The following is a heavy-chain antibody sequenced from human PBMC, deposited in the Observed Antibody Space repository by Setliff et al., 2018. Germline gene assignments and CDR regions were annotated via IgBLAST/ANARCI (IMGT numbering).Heavy chain of an antibody. CDR2: VSGSGITR. V-gene: IGHV3-23*01. J-gene: IGHJ4*02. CDR1: GFTFRKHA. D-gene: IGHD3-22*01. Sequence: GGSLRLSCTASGFTFRKHALGWVRQAPGKGLQWVSRVSGSGITRDYTDSVKGRFTVSRDSSQNKLHLQMDSLRAEDTGKYFWARADSDSYYPYYFDFWGQGVLVTVSS. CDR3: ARADSDSYYPYYFDF.